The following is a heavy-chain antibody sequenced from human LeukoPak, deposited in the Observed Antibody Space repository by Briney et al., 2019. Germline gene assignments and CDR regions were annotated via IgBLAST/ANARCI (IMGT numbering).Heavy chain of an antibody. CDR3: ARGEYYFDGGY. CDR2: IKQDGSEK. D-gene: IGHD3-22*01. CDR1: GFSISNFW. V-gene: IGHV3-7*04. J-gene: IGHJ4*02. Sequence: PGGSLRLSCAVSGFSISNFWMGWIRQAPGKGLEWVANIKQDGSEKTFLDPVKGRFTISRDNAKNLLYLQMESLRAEDTAVYYCARGEYYFDGGYWGQGTLVTVSS.